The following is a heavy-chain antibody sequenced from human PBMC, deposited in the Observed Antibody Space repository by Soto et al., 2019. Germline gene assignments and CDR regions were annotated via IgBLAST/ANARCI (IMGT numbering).Heavy chain of an antibody. Sequence: GASVKVSCKASGYTFTSYGISWVRQAPGQGLEWMGRISAYNGNTNYAQKLQGRVTMTTDTSTSTAYMELRSLRSDDTAVYYCARDPHCSGGSCYSGFRWFDPWGQGTLVTVSS. D-gene: IGHD2-15*01. J-gene: IGHJ5*02. CDR1: GYTFTSYG. CDR3: ARDPHCSGGSCYSGFRWFDP. CDR2: ISAYNGNT. V-gene: IGHV1-18*01.